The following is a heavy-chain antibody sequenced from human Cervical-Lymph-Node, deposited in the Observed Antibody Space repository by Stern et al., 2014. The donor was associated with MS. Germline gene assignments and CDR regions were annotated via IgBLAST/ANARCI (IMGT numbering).Heavy chain of an antibody. CDR1: GGSLRSYY. V-gene: IGHV4-59*01. CDR3: AREGEYCSGSRCYPFLDY. CDR2: FYHTGSV. D-gene: IGHD2-15*01. J-gene: IGHJ4*02. Sequence: VQLVESGPGLVKPSETLSLTCTVSGGSLRSYYWNWIRQAPGKGLEWLGVFYHTGSVIYNPSLSSRVAMSVDTSKNQFSLTVSSVTAADTAVYYCAREGEYCSGSRCYPFLDYWGQGTLVTVSS.